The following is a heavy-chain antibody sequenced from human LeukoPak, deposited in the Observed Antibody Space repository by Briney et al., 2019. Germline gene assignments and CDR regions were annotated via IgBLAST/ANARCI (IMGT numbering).Heavy chain of an antibody. Sequence: GGSLRLSCAASGFTFSSNWMHWVRQVPGKGLVWVSRINRDASSTSYADSVGGRFTISRDNAKNTLYLQMNSLRVEDTAVYYCAREVGAPGYFQHWGQGTLVTVSS. J-gene: IGHJ1*01. CDR1: GFTFSSNW. V-gene: IGHV3-74*01. D-gene: IGHD1-26*01. CDR3: AREVGAPGYFQH. CDR2: INRDASST.